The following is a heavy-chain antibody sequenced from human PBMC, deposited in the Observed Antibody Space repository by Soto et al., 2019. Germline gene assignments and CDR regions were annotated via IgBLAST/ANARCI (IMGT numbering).Heavy chain of an antibody. CDR1: GFTFTSSA. Sequence: VKVSCKASGFTFTSSAVQWVRQARGQRLEWIGWIVVGSGNTNYAQKFQERVTNTRDMSTSTAYMELSSLRSEDTAVYYCAADPWGLINDPFDIWGQGTMVTVSS. CDR3: AADPWGLINDPFDI. CDR2: IVVGSGNT. J-gene: IGHJ3*02. V-gene: IGHV1-58*01. D-gene: IGHD3-10*01.